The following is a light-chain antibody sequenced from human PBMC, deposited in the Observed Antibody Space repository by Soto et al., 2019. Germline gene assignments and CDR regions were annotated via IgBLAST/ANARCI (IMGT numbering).Light chain of an antibody. CDR3: QQYGSSPAIT. J-gene: IGKJ5*01. CDR2: GAA. V-gene: IGKV3-20*01. CDR1: QSVSTND. Sequence: EIVLTQSPGTLSLSPGERATLSCRASQSVSTNDLAWYQQKPGRAPRLLIYGAASRVTGIPGRVSGSGSGTDFTLTISRLEPEDFAVYYCQQYGSSPAITFGQATRRESK.